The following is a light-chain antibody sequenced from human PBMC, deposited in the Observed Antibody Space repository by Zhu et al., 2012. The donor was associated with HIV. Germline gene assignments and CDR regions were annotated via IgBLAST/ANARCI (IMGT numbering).Light chain of an antibody. CDR1: QSVTND. V-gene: IGKV3-15*01. J-gene: IGKJ4*01. Sequence: EIVLTQSPGTLSLSPGDRATLSCRASQSVTNDYLAWYQQKPGQAPRLLIYGTSTRATGIPARFSGSGSGTEFTLTISSLQSEDFALYYCQQYNDWPPLTFGGGPGWRSN. CDR3: QQYNDWPPLT. CDR2: GTS.